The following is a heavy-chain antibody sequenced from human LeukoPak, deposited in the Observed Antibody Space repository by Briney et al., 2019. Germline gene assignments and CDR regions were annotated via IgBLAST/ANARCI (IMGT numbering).Heavy chain of an antibody. J-gene: IGHJ3*02. Sequence: PSETLSLTCTVSGGSISSYYWSWIRQPPGKGLEWIGYIYYSGSTNYNPSLKSRVTISVDTSKNQFSLKLSSVTAADTAVYYCARRDIRGSRNDAFDIGGQGTVITVSS. CDR2: IYYSGST. CDR1: GGSISSYY. V-gene: IGHV4-59*08. CDR3: ARRDIRGSRNDAFDI. D-gene: IGHD2-15*01.